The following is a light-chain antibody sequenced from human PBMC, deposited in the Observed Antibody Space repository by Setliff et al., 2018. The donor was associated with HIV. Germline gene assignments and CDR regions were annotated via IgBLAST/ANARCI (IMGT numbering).Light chain of an antibody. CDR2: AVS. CDR1: SSDVGGYNH. J-gene: IGLJ1*01. Sequence: QSALAQPASVSGSPGQSITISCTGSSSDVGGYNHVSWYQQHPGKAPKLMIYAVSNRPSGVSNRFPGSKSGNTASLTISGLQAEDEADYYCSSYTSSTPLYVFGTGTKVTVL. CDR3: SSYTSSTPLYV. V-gene: IGLV2-14*03.